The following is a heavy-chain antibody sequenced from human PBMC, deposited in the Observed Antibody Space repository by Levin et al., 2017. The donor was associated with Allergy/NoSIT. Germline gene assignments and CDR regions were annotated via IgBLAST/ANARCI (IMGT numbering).Heavy chain of an antibody. V-gene: IGHV3-43*01. J-gene: IGHJ4*02. CDR3: SRGSGGTTSFDN. Sequence: LSLTCAASGFIFEDYTMHWVRQAPGKGLEWVSLITWDGGRTYYADSVKGRFTISRDNRKNSLYLEMNSLTIEDTALYYCSRGSGGTTSFDNWGQGALVFVSS. D-gene: IGHD4-17*01. CDR2: ITWDGGRT. CDR1: GFIFEDYT.